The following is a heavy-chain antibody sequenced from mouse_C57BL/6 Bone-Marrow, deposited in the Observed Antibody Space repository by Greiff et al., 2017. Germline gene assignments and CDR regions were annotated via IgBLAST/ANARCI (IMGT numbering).Heavy chain of an antibody. J-gene: IGHJ2*01. D-gene: IGHD1-1*01. CDR3: ARGPTVVAFDY. CDR2: IYPRSGNT. V-gene: IGHV1-81*01. CDR1: GYTFTSYG. Sequence: QVHVKQSGAELARPGASVKLSCKASGYTFTSYGISWVKQRTGQGLEWIGEIYPRSGNTYYNEKFKGKATLTADKSSSTAYMELRSLTSEDSAVYVCARGPTVVAFDYWGQGTTLTVSS.